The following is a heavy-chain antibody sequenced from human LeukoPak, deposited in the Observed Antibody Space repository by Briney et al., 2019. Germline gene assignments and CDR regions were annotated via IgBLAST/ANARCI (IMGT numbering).Heavy chain of an antibody. CDR1: GYIFTSYD. CDR3: ARVTTVVERWFDP. J-gene: IGHJ5*02. Sequence: ASVKVSCKASGYIFTSYDINWVRQATGQGLEWMGWMNPNSGNTGYAQKFQGRITITRNTSIGTAYMELSRLRSEDTAVYYCARVTTVVERWFDPWGQGTLVTVSS. D-gene: IGHD4-23*01. V-gene: IGHV1-8*01. CDR2: MNPNSGNT.